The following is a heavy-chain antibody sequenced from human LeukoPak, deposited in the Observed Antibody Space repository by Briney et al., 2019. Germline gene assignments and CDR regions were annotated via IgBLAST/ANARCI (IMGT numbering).Heavy chain of an antibody. D-gene: IGHD3-3*02. CDR3: ARGDILPH. CDR1: GFTFSIYS. CDR2: ISSSSTYI. Sequence: GGSLRLACAASGFTFSIYSMNWVRQAPGKGLEWVSSISSSSTYIYYADSVKGRFTISRDNAKNSPYLQMNSLRAEDTAVYYCARGDILPHWGQGTLVTVSS. V-gene: IGHV3-21*01. J-gene: IGHJ4*02.